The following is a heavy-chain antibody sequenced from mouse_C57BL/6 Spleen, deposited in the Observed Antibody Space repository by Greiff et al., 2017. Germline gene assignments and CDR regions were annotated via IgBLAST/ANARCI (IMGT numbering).Heavy chain of an antibody. D-gene: IGHD1-1*01. Sequence: VQLQQPGAELVKPGASVKLSCKASGYTFTSYWMHWVKQRTEQGLEWIGRIDPEDGETKYAPKFQGKATITADTSSNSAYLQLSSLATEDTYVYYWARSGRDYWGQGTTLTVSS. CDR2: IDPEDGET. V-gene: IGHV14-2*01. CDR1: GYTFTSYW. CDR3: ARSGRDY. J-gene: IGHJ2*01.